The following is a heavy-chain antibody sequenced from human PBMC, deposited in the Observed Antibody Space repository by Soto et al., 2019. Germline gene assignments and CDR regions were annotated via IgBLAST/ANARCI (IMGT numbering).Heavy chain of an antibody. Sequence: GGSLRLSCAASGFTFSSYAMSWVRQAPGKGLEWVSAISGSGGSTYYADSVKGRFTISRDNSKNTLYLQMNSLRAEDTAVYYCAKSDSTTVREYYFDYWGQGTLVTVPS. V-gene: IGHV3-23*01. CDR1: GFTFSSYA. CDR3: AKSDSTTVREYYFDY. D-gene: IGHD4-4*01. CDR2: ISGSGGST. J-gene: IGHJ4*02.